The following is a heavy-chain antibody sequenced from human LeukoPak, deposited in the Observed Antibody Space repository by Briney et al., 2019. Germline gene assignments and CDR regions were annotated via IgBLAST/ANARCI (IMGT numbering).Heavy chain of an antibody. D-gene: IGHD5-12*01. V-gene: IGHV3-23*01. J-gene: IGHJ4*02. Sequence: GGSLRLSCAASGFTFSSDAMSWVRQAPGKGLEWVSAIGGSGGSTYYADSVKGRFTISRDNSKNTLYLQMNSLRAEDTAVYYCAKAGYSGYDGGDYFDYWGQGTLVTVSS. CDR3: AKAGYSGYDGGDYFDY. CDR2: IGGSGGST. CDR1: GFTFSSDA.